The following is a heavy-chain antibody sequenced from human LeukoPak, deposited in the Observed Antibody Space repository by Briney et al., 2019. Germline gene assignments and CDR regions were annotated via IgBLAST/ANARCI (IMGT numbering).Heavy chain of an antibody. CDR3: ARLSVVGAPPT. CDR2: INHSGST. CDR1: GGSFSGYY. V-gene: IGHV4-34*01. Sequence: PSETLSLTCAVYGGSFSGYYWNWIRQPPGKGLEWIGEINHSGSTNYNPSLRSRVTMSVDTSKNQFSLKLSSVTAADTAVYYCARLSVVGAPPTWGQGTLVTVSS. D-gene: IGHD1-26*01. J-gene: IGHJ5*02.